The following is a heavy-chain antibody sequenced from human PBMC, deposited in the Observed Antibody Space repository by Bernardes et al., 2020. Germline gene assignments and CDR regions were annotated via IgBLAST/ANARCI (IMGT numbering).Heavy chain of an antibody. CDR2: MNPNSGNT. V-gene: IGHV1-8*01. Sequence: ASVKVSCKASGYTFNSYDLNWVRQATGQGLEWMGWMNPNSGNTGYAQKFQGRVTMTRNTSISTAYMELSSLRSEDTAVYYCARERRYYYYYGMDVWGKGTTVTGSS. D-gene: IGHD6-25*01. CDR1: GYTFNSYD. J-gene: IGHJ6*04. CDR3: ARERRYYYYYGMDV.